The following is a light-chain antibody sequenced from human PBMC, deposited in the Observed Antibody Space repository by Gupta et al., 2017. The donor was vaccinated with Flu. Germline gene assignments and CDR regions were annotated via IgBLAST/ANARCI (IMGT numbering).Light chain of an antibody. Sequence: SALTQPDSVSGSPGQSITISCTGTSSDVGGYNYVSWYQQHPGKAPKLMIYEVSKRPSGVSNRFSGSKSGNTASLTISGLQAEDEADYYCSSYTSSSTVVFGGGTKLTVL. CDR3: SSYTSSSTVV. CDR2: EVS. J-gene: IGLJ2*01. V-gene: IGLV2-14*01. CDR1: SSDVGGYNY.